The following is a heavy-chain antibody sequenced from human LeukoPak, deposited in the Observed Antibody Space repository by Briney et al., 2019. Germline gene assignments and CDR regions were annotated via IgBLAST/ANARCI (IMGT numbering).Heavy chain of an antibody. D-gene: IGHD3/OR15-3a*01. CDR3: AKDYTRSWTGRGFDI. V-gene: IGHV3-74*01. CDR2: INTDGSST. Sequence: GGSLRLSCAASGFTFSSYWMHWVRQAPGKGLVWVSRINTDGSSTNYADSVKGRFTISRDNAKNTLYLQMNSLRAEDTAVYYCAKDYTRSWTGRGFDIWGQGTMITVSS. CDR1: GFTFSSYW. J-gene: IGHJ3*02.